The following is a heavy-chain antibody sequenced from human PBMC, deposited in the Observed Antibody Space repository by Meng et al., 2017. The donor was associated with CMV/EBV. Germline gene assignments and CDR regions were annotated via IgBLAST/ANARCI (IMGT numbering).Heavy chain of an antibody. Sequence: VQLVQSGDEVKKPGASVKVSCKASGYTFTSYYMHWVRQAPGQGLEWMGIINPSGGSTSYAQKFQGRVTMTRDTSTSTVYMELSSLRSEDTAVYYCAREEGIAARSDWFDPWGQGTLVTVSS. D-gene: IGHD6-6*01. CDR2: INPSGGST. V-gene: IGHV1-46*01. CDR1: GYTFTSYY. J-gene: IGHJ5*02. CDR3: AREEGIAARSDWFDP.